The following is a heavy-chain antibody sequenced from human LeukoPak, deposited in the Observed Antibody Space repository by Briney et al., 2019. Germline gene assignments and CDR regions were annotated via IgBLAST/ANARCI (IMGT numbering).Heavy chain of an antibody. CDR2: IYSDGRT. V-gene: IGHV3-66*02. Sequence: PGRSLRLSCAASGFTVSTNYMRWVRQTPGKGLEWLSVIYSDGRTYYADSVKGRFTISRDNSKNMLYLQMNSLRAEDTAVYYCARTSGSFVGYLDYWGQGTLVTVSS. CDR1: GFTVSTNY. D-gene: IGHD1-26*01. J-gene: IGHJ4*02. CDR3: ARTSGSFVGYLDY.